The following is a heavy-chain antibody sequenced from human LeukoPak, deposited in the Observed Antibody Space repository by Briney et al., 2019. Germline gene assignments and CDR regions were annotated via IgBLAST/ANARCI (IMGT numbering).Heavy chain of an antibody. CDR3: ARRRAVAGTKSLYYFDY. D-gene: IGHD6-19*01. J-gene: IGHJ4*02. V-gene: IGHV4-39*01. CDR2: IYYSGST. Sequence: PSETLSLTCTVSGGSISSSSYCWGWIRQPPGKGLEWIGSIYYSGSTYYNPSLKSRVTISVDTSKNQFSLKLSSVTAADTAVYYCARRRAVAGTKSLYYFDYWGQGTLVTVSS. CDR1: GGSISSSSYC.